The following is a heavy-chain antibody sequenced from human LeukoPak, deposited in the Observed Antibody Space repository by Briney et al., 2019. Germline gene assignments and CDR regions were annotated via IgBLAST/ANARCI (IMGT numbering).Heavy chain of an antibody. J-gene: IGHJ4*02. CDR3: AKDQTPYSGSYYDY. V-gene: IGHV1-69*04. CDR1: GGTFSSYA. D-gene: IGHD1-26*01. Sequence: ASVKVSCKASGGTFSSYAISWVRQAPGQGLEWMGRIIPILGIANYAQKFQGRVTITADKSTSTAYMELSSLRAEDTAVYYCAKDQTPYSGSYYDYWGQGTLVTVSS. CDR2: IIPILGIA.